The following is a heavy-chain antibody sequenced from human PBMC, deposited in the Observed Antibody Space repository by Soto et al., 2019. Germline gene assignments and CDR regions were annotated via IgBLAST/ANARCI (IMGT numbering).Heavy chain of an antibody. D-gene: IGHD5-18*01. Sequence: PSETLSLTCAVYGGSFSGYYWSWIRQPPGKGLEWIGEINHSGSTNYNPSLKSRVTISVDTSKNQFSLKLSSVTAADTAVYYCARPFRRAMVKYFDYWGQGTLVTVS. CDR1: GGSFSGYY. CDR3: ARPFRRAMVKYFDY. J-gene: IGHJ4*02. V-gene: IGHV4-34*01. CDR2: INHSGST.